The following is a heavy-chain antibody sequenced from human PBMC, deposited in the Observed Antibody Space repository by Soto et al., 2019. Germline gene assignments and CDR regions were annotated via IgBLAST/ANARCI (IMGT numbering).Heavy chain of an antibody. CDR2: VSADGVSS. Sequence: GGSLRLSCEGSGFTFSSFAMGWVRQAPGKGLEWLSSVSADGVSSFSADSVRGRFRVSRDNSKNTLFLQMRFLRVEDMAVYYCAKTRQAPVGTHFFDLWGQGTQVTVSS. J-gene: IGHJ4*02. CDR1: GFTFSSFA. CDR3: AKTRQAPVGTHFFDL. V-gene: IGHV3-23*01.